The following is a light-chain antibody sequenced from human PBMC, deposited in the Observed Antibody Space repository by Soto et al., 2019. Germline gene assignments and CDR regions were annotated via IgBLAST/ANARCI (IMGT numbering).Light chain of an antibody. J-gene: IGKJ4*01. Sequence: IGITQSPDSLAGSLGERATINCKSSQSVLNSLNNKNNLAWYQQKPGQPPKMLIYWASTRELGVPDRFSGSGSGTDFTLTISSLQASDVAVYYCQQYSSIPLTFGGGTKVEIK. CDR3: QQYSSIPLT. CDR2: WAS. V-gene: IGKV4-1*01. CDR1: QSVLNSLNNKNN.